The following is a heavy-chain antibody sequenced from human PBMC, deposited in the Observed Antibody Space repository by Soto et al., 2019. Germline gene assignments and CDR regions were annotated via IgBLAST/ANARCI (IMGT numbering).Heavy chain of an antibody. Sequence: SETLSLTCSVSGGTVSNKTYYWSWIRQPPGKRLEWIGYVYYSGNTNYNPSLKSRVTISVDLSKNQFSLRLSSATPADTALYYCARTTAVPNTLRSRYFFDYWGQGTPVTASS. CDR3: ARTTAVPNTLRSRYFFDY. CDR1: GGTVSNKTYY. D-gene: IGHD4-17*01. V-gene: IGHV4-61*01. J-gene: IGHJ4*02. CDR2: VYYSGNT.